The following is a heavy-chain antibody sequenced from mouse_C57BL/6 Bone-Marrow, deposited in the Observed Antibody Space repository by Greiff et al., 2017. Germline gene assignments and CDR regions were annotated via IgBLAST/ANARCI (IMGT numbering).Heavy chain of an antibody. CDR1: GYAFSSYW. D-gene: IGHD2-3*01. V-gene: IGHV1-80*01. CDR2: IYPGDGDT. J-gene: IGHJ1*03. Sequence: QVQLKESGAELVKPGASVKISCKASGYAFSSYWMNWVKQRPGKGLAWIGQIYPGDGDTNYNGKFKGKATLTADKSSSTAYMQLSSLTSEDSAVYLCARSGGNDGYFPVWGTGTTVTVSS. CDR3: ARSGGNDGYFPV.